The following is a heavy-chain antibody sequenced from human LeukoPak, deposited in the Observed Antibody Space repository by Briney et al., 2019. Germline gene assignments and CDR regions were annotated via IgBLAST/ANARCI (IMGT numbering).Heavy chain of an antibody. V-gene: IGHV3-30-3*01. J-gene: IGHJ4*02. Sequence: HPGGSLRLSCAASGFSFRSYAIHWVRQAPGKGLEWVAVISYDGTKTYYADSVKGRFTIPRDNSKNSLYVEMNSLRAEDTAVYYCARGLFFAVPGAPFDSWGQGTLVTVSS. D-gene: IGHD6-19*01. CDR2: ISYDGTKT. CDR1: GFSFRSYA. CDR3: ARGLFFAVPGAPFDS.